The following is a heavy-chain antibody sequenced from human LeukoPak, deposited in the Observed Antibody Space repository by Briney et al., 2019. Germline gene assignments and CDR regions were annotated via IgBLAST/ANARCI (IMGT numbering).Heavy chain of an antibody. CDR3: ARDNGGAYYFDTSAYYHNDAFDI. CDR1: GYTFTSFG. Sequence: ASAKVSCKASGYTFTSFGISWLRQAPGQGLEWMGWISARNGNINYAQKFQGRVTMTTDTSTSTAYMELRSLRSDDTAVYYCARDNGGAYYFDTSAYYHNDAFDIWGQGTMVTVSS. J-gene: IGHJ3*02. D-gene: IGHD3-22*01. CDR2: ISARNGNI. V-gene: IGHV1-18*01.